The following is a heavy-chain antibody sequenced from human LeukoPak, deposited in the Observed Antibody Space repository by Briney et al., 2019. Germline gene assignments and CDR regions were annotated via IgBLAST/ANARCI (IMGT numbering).Heavy chain of an antibody. D-gene: IGHD2-2*01. CDR1: GYTFTSYG. CDR3: ARDRPYCSSTSCRDLFDY. CDR2: ISGYNANT. Sequence: ASVKVSCKASGYTFTSYGISWVRQAPGQGLEWMGWISGYNANTKYEQQLQGRVTMTTDTSTSTAYMELRSLRSDDTAVYYCARDRPYCSSTSCRDLFDYWGQGTLVTVSS. V-gene: IGHV1-18*01. J-gene: IGHJ4*02.